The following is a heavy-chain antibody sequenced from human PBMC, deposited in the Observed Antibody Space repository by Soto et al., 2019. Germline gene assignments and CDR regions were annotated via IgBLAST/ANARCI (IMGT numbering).Heavy chain of an antibody. D-gene: IGHD3-10*01. CDR3: ALMVRGVINWFDP. Sequence: PSETLSLTCAVYGGSFSGYYWSWIRQPPGKGLEWIGEINHSGSTNYNPSLKSRVTISVDTSKNQFSLKLSSVTAADTAVYYCALMVRGVINWFDPWGQGTLVTVSS. J-gene: IGHJ5*02. CDR1: GGSFSGYY. CDR2: INHSGST. V-gene: IGHV4-34*01.